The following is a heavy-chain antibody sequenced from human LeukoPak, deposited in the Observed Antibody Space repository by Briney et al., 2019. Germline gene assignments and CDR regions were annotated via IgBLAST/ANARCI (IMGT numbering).Heavy chain of an antibody. CDR2: INHSGST. Sequence: SETLSLTCAVYGGSFSGYYWSWIRQPPGKWLEWIGEINHSGSTNYSPSLKSRVTISVGTSKNQFSLKLSSVTAADTAVYYCVRPDDNSFDFWGQGTMVTVSS. D-gene: IGHD3-9*01. J-gene: IGHJ3*01. V-gene: IGHV4-34*01. CDR1: GGSFSGYY. CDR3: VRPDDNSFDF.